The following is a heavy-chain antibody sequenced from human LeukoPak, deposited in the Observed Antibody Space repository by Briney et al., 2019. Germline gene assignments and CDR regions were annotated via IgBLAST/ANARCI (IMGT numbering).Heavy chain of an antibody. V-gene: IGHV3-23*01. Sequence: GGSLGLSCAASGFTFDFSAMSWVRQAPGKGLEWVSTLIGHGFTAYHADSVKGRFSISRDNSRNALFLQMNSLRVEDTAVYYCAKGLLGTTFGRLDFWGQGILVTVSS. D-gene: IGHD3-3*01. J-gene: IGHJ4*02. CDR3: AKGLLGTTFGRLDF. CDR2: LIGHGFTA. CDR1: GFTFDFSA.